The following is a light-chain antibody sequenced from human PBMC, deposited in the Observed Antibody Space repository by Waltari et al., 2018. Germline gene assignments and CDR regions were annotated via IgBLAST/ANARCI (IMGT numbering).Light chain of an antibody. CDR3: SSYTSSTTGI. CDR2: DVS. J-gene: IGLJ2*01. V-gene: IGLV2-14*01. CDR1: RSDVGDYNF. Sequence: QSALTQPASVSGSPGQSITISCTGTRSDVGDYNFISWYQQRPGKAPELLVYDVSHRPSGVSTRFSGSKSGNTAALTISGLQAEDEADYYCSSYTSSTTGIFGGGTKLTVL.